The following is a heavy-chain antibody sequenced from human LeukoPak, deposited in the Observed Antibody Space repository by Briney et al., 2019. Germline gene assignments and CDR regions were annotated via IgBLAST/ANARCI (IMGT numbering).Heavy chain of an antibody. CDR1: GYTLTSYG. Sequence: ASVKVSCKASGYTLTSYGISWVRQAPGQGLEWMGWISAYNGNTNYAQKLQGRVTMTTDTSTSTAYMELSRLRSDDTAVYCCALHYDSSGYLLDYWGQGTLVTVSS. D-gene: IGHD3-22*01. CDR2: ISAYNGNT. V-gene: IGHV1-18*01. J-gene: IGHJ4*02. CDR3: ALHYDSSGYLLDY.